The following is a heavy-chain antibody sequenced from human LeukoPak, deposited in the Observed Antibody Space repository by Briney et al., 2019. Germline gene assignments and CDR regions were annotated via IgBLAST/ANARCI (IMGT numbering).Heavy chain of an antibody. CDR3: ARAGRYCSGGSCYRGAPYNWFDP. V-gene: IGHV1-46*01. Sequence: GASVKVSCQASGYTFSSYYMHWVRQAPGQGLEWMGIINPRSGSTTYAQHFQGRVTMTRDTSTSSVYMELSSLRSEDTAVYYCARAGRYCSGGSCYRGAPYNWFDPWGQGTLVTVSS. CDR2: INPRSGST. D-gene: IGHD2-15*01. CDR1: GYTFSSYY. J-gene: IGHJ5*02.